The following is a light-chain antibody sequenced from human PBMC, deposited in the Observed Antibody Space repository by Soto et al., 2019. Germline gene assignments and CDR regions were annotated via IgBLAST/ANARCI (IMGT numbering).Light chain of an antibody. CDR1: QNIRYW. Sequence: DIQMTQSPPSVSAYVGDRVTITCRASQNIRYWLVWYQHKPGKAPKMLRTGGSSLQIGVPSRFSGSRSGTEFTLTIISVQPEDGATYCCQQAYSFPLTLGGGTKVEI. J-gene: IGKJ4*01. CDR2: GGS. CDR3: QQAYSFPLT. V-gene: IGKV1-12*01.